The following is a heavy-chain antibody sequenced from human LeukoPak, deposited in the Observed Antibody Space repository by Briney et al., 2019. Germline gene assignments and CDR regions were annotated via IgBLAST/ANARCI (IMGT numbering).Heavy chain of an antibody. J-gene: IGHJ3*02. CDR1: GFSLSTSGMC. Sequence: SGPTLVKPTQTLTLTCTFSGFSLSTSGMCVSWIRQPPGKALEWLARIDWDDDKYYSTSLKTRLTISKDTSKNQVVLTMTNMDPVDTATYYCARSTRATLDDAFDIWGQGTMVTVSS. V-gene: IGHV2-70*11. D-gene: IGHD1-1*01. CDR2: IDWDDDK. CDR3: ARSTRATLDDAFDI.